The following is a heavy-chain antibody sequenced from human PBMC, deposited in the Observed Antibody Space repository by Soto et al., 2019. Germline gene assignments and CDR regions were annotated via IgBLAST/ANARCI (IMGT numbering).Heavy chain of an antibody. D-gene: IGHD4-17*01. CDR1: GYTFTSYD. V-gene: IGHV1-8*01. Sequence: QVQLVQSGAEVKKPGASVKVSCKASGYTFTSYDINWVRQATGQGLEWMGWMNHTSGNTVYAQKFQGRVTMNRNTSITTAYMELSRLRSEDTAVFYCAREHGVYALDYWGQGTLGTVSS. J-gene: IGHJ4*02. CDR3: AREHGVYALDY. CDR2: MNHTSGNT.